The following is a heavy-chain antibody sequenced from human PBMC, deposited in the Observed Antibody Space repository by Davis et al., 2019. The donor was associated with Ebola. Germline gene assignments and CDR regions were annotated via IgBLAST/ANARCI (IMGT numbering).Heavy chain of an antibody. V-gene: IGHV1-8*01. J-gene: IGHJ5*02. Sequence: AASVKVSCKASGYTFTSYDINWVRQATGQGFEWMGWMNPNSGNTGYAQKFKGRVTMTRDTSTSTTYMELSSLRSEDTAVYYCARASWATVGTRWFDPWGQGTLVTVSS. CDR3: ARASWATVGTRWFDP. CDR1: GYTFTSYD. CDR2: MNPNSGNT. D-gene: IGHD6-13*01.